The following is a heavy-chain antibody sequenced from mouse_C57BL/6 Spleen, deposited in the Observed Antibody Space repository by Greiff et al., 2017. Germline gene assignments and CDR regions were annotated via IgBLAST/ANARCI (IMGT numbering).Heavy chain of an antibody. V-gene: IGHV1-72*01. CDR3: ARWGYGSSYWYFDV. Sequence: QVHVKQPGAELVKPGASVKLSCKASGYTFTSYWMHWVKQRPGRGLEWIGRIDPNSGGTKYNEKFKSKATLTVDKPSSTAYMQRSSLTSEDSAVYYCARWGYGSSYWYFDVWGTGTTVTVSS. D-gene: IGHD1-1*01. CDR2: IDPNSGGT. CDR1: GYTFTSYW. J-gene: IGHJ1*03.